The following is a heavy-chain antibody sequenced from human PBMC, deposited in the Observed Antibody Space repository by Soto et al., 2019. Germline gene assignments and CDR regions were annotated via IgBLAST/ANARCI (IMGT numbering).Heavy chain of an antibody. CDR1: GFTFSSYW. V-gene: IGHV3-7*05. D-gene: IGHD2-2*01. J-gene: IGHJ4*02. CDR3: ARPVVPAAMTALSY. Sequence: PGGSLRLSCAASGFTFSSYWMSWVRQAPGKGLEWVANIKQDRSEKYNVDTVKSRFTISRDNARNSLYIKMNSLRAKDTTVYYCARPVVPAAMTALSYWGQGTLVTVSS. CDR2: IKQDRSEK.